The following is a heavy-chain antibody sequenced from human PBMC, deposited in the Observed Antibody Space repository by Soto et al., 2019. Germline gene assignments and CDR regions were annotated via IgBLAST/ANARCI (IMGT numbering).Heavy chain of an antibody. CDR2: IWYDGSNK. CDR1: GFTFSSYG. J-gene: IGHJ5*02. V-gene: IGHV3-33*01. Sequence: QVQLVESGGGVVQPGRSLRLSCAASGFTFSSYGMHWVRQAPGKGLEWVAVIWYDGSNKYYADSVKGRFTISRDNSKNTLYLQMNSLRAEDPAVYYCARVYDFWSGLGSWGQGTLVTVSS. CDR3: ARVYDFWSGLGS. D-gene: IGHD3-3*01.